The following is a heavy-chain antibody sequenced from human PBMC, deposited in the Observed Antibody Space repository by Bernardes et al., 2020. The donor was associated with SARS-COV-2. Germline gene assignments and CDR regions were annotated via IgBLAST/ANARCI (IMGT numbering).Heavy chain of an antibody. CDR3: ATRSGYPRWDIFDI. J-gene: IGHJ3*02. CDR1: GGSMNNYY. Sequence: SEPLSLTCTVSGGSMNNYYWSWIRQSPGKGLEWIGDVYSSGSSRYNPSLRRRVTISVDTSQNQFSLNLNSVTAADTAVYYCATRSGYPRWDIFDIWGQGTMVTVSS. D-gene: IGHD3-10*01. V-gene: IGHV4-59*01. CDR2: VYSSGSS.